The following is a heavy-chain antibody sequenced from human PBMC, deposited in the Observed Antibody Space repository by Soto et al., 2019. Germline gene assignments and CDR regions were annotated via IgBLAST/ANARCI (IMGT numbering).Heavy chain of an antibody. CDR1: GFTFSSYS. CDR2: IGISSSLT. Sequence: GGSLRLSCAASGFTFSSYSLNWVRQAPGKGLEWISYIGISSSLTIYADSVKGRFTISRDNAKNSLYLQMNSLRDEDTAVYYCARDLIYALDIWGQGTMVTVSS. J-gene: IGHJ3*02. CDR3: ARDLIYALDI. V-gene: IGHV3-48*02.